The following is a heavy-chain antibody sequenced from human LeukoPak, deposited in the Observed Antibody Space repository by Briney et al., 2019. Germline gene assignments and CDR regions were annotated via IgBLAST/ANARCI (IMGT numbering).Heavy chain of an antibody. Sequence: SETLSLTCTVSGGSISSGDYYWSWIRQPPGKGLEWIGYINYSGSTYYNPSLRSRVTISVDTSKNQFSLRLSSVTAADTAVYYCARTGYYYDTSGVEGGHWFDPWGQGTLVTVSS. CDR3: ARTGYYYDTSGVEGGHWFDP. D-gene: IGHD3-22*01. J-gene: IGHJ5*02. CDR2: INYSGST. V-gene: IGHV4-30-4*01. CDR1: GGSISSGDYY.